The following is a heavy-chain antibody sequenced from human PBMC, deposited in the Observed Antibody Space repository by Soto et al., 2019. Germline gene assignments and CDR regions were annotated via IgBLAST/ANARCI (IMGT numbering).Heavy chain of an antibody. J-gene: IGHJ6*02. V-gene: IGHV3-23*01. CDR1: GFTFSSYA. CDR2: ISGSGGST. CDR3: AKSIAAAGTGSYYYGMDV. D-gene: IGHD6-13*01. Sequence: GGSLRLSCAASGFTFSSYAMSWVRQAPGKGLEWVSAISGSGGSTYYADSVKGRFTISRDNSKNTLYLQMNSLRAEDTAVYYCAKSIAAAGTGSYYYGMDVWGQGTTVTVYS.